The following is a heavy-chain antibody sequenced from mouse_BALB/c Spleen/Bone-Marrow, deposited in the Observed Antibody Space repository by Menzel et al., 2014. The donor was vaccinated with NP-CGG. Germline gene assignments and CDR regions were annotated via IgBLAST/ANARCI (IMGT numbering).Heavy chain of an antibody. D-gene: IGHD2-1*01. V-gene: IGHV1-54*01. CDR1: GYAFTNYL. Sequence: QVQLQQFGAELVRPGTSVKVSCKASGYAFTNYLIEWVKQRPGQGLEWIGVLNPGSGGTNYNEKFKGKATLTADKSSSFAYMQLSSLTSDDSAVYFCARRIYYAMGYWGQGTTLTVSS. CDR3: ARRIYYAMGY. CDR2: LNPGSGGT. J-gene: IGHJ2*01.